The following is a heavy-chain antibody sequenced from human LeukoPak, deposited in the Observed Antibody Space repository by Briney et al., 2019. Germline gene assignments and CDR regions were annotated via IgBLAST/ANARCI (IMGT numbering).Heavy chain of an antibody. CDR1: GFTFDDYA. Sequence: PGGTLRLSCAASGFTFDDYAMHWVRQAPRKDLEWVSLISWDGGSTYYADSVKGRFTISRDTSKNTLFLQMNTLRLEVAAIYYCAKDNPVLEYWGQGTLVTVSS. V-gene: IGHV3-43*02. J-gene: IGHJ4*02. CDR2: ISWDGGST. CDR3: AKDNPVLEY.